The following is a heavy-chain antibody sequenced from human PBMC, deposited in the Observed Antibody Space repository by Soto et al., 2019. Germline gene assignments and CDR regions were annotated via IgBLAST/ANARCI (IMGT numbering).Heavy chain of an antibody. Sequence: PSETLSLTCTLSGASITSTTYFWAWIRKPPGKGLEWDGSIYYSGKTHYNPSLKSRVTISVDRSKNQFSLQMSSVTAADTAVYYCAKNLPRTGRFDYWGQGSLVTVSS. CDR1: GASITSTTYF. CDR3: AKNLPRTGRFDY. V-gene: IGHV4-39*01. J-gene: IGHJ4*02. CDR2: IYYSGKT.